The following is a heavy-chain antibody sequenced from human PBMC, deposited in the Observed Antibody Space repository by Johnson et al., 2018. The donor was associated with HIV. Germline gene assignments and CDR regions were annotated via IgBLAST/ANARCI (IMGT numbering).Heavy chain of an antibody. CDR3: ARVHRSDYDGSGSYYNGDFDI. Sequence: VQLVESGGGVVRPGGSLRLSCAASGFTFDDFAMSWVRQAPGKGLEWVSGINWNGGSTGYADSVKGRFTISRDSAKNSLYLQLNSLRAEDTALYYCARVHRSDYDGSGSYYNGDFDIWGQGTMVTVSS. J-gene: IGHJ3*02. CDR1: GFTFDDFA. V-gene: IGHV3-20*04. D-gene: IGHD3-10*01. CDR2: INWNGGST.